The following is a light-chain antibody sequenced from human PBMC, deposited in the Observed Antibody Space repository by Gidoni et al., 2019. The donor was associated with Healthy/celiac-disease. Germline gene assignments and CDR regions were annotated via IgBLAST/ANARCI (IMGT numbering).Light chain of an antibody. V-gene: IGKV1-39*01. CDR2: AAS. CDR3: QQSYSTPPLLT. CDR1: QSISSY. Sequence: DIQMTQSPSSLSASVGDRVTITCRASQSISSYLNWYQQKPGKATKLLIYAASSLQSGVPSRFSGSGSGTDFTLTSSSLQPEDFATYYCQQSYSTPPLLTFXGXTKVEIK. J-gene: IGKJ4*01.